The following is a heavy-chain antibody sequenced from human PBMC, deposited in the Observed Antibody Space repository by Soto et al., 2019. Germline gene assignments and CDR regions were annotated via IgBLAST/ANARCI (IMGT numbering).Heavy chain of an antibody. CDR1: GFTFSSYS. CDR3: ARGPGYSYGI. D-gene: IGHD5-18*01. Sequence: GGSLRLSCAASGFTFSSYSMNWVRQAPGKGLEWVSYISSSSSTIYYADSVKGRFTISRDNAKNSLYLQMNSLRAEDTAVYYCARGPGYSYGIWGQGTLVTVS. V-gene: IGHV3-48*01. J-gene: IGHJ4*02. CDR2: ISSSSSTI.